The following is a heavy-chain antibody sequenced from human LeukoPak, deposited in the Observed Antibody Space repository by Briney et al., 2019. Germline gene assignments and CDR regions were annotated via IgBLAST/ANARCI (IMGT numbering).Heavy chain of an antibody. CDR2: IYYSGST. CDR3: ARNYYDFWSGYLYGFDY. CDR1: GGSISSSSYY. Sequence: SETLSLTCTVSGGSISSSSYYWGWIRQPPGKGLEWIGSIYYSGSTYYNPSLKSRVTISVDTSKNQFSLKLSSVTAADTAVYYCARNYYDFWSGYLYGFDYWGQGTLVTVSS. V-gene: IGHV4-39*01. D-gene: IGHD3-3*01. J-gene: IGHJ4*02.